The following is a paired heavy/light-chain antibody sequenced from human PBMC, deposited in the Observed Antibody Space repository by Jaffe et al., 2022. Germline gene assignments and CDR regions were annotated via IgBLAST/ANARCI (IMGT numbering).Heavy chain of an antibody. V-gene: IGHV3-15*01. J-gene: IGHJ3*02. CDR1: GFTFSNAW. CDR3: TTAAPRGYYDYIWGSYRYTVNDAFDI. Sequence: EVQLVESGGGLVKPGGSLRLSCAASGFTFSNAWMSWVRQAPGKGLEWVGRIKSKTDGGTTDYAAPVKGRFTISRDDSKNTLYLQMNSLKTEDTAVYYCTTAAPRGYYDYIWGSYRYTVNDAFDIWGQGTMVTVSS. CDR2: IKSKTDGGTT. D-gene: IGHD3-16*02.
Light chain of an antibody. Sequence: QSALTQPRSVSGSPGQSVTISCTGTSSDVGGYNYVSWYQQHPGKAPKLMIYDVSKRPSGVPDRFSGSKSGNTASLTISGLQAEDEADYYCCSYAGSYTFVFGGGTKLTVL. V-gene: IGLV2-11*01. CDR2: DVS. CDR1: SSDVGGYNY. J-gene: IGLJ2*01. CDR3: CSYAGSYTFV.